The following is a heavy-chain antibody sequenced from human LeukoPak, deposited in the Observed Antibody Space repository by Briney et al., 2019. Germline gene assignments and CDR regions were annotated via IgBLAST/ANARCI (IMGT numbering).Heavy chain of an antibody. Sequence: SETLSLTCAVYGGSFSGYYWSWIRQPPGKGLEWIGEINHSGSTNYNPSLKSRVTISVDTSKNQFSLKLSSVTAADTAVYYCASLKSGYQLPGDYWGQGTLVTVSS. CDR3: ASLKSGYQLPGDY. D-gene: IGHD2-2*01. CDR1: GGSFSGYY. J-gene: IGHJ4*02. V-gene: IGHV4-34*01. CDR2: INHSGST.